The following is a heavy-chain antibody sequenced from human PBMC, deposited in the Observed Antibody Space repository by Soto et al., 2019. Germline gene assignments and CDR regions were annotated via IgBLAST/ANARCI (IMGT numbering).Heavy chain of an antibody. CDR2: IDPSDSYT. Sequence: GESLKISCKGSGYSFTSYWISWVRQMPGKGLEWMGRIDPSDSYTNYSPSFQGHVTISADKSISTAYLQWSSLKASDTAIYYCERGLVSSYGYYGMDVWGQGTTVTVSS. J-gene: IGHJ6*02. D-gene: IGHD3-10*01. V-gene: IGHV5-10-1*01. CDR1: GYSFTSYW. CDR3: ERGLVSSYGYYGMDV.